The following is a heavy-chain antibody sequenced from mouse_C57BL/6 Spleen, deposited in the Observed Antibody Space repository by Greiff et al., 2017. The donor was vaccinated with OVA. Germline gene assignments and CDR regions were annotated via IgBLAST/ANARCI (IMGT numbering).Heavy chain of an antibody. Sequence: EVQRVESGGGLVKPGGSLKLSCAASGFTFSSYAMSWVRQTPEKRLEWVATISDGGSYTYYPDNVKGRFTISRDNAKNNLYLQMSHLKSEDTAMYYCARDGTGTKEFAYWGQGTLVTVSA. J-gene: IGHJ3*01. CDR2: ISDGGSYT. D-gene: IGHD4-1*01. CDR1: GFTFSSYA. CDR3: ARDGTGTKEFAY. V-gene: IGHV5-4*01.